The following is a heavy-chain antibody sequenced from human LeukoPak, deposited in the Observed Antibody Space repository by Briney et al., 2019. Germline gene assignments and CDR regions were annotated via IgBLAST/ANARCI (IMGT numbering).Heavy chain of an antibody. Sequence: GWISAYNGNTNYAQKLQGRVTMTTDTSTSTAYMELRSLRSDDTAVYYCARDGYSSSWYGDYWGQGTLVTVSS. V-gene: IGHV1-18*01. CDR3: ARDGYSSSWYGDY. D-gene: IGHD6-13*01. J-gene: IGHJ4*02. CDR2: ISAYNGNT.